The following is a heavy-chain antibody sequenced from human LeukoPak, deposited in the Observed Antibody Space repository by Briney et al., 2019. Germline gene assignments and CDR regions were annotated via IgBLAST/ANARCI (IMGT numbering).Heavy chain of an antibody. V-gene: IGHV1-69*05. D-gene: IGHD1-20*01. CDR2: IIPIFGTA. CDR3: ASRITGTSYMDV. CDR1: GGTFSSYA. J-gene: IGHJ6*03. Sequence: GASVKVSCKASGGTFSSYAISWVRQAPGQGLEWMGGIIPIFGTANYAQKFQGRVTITTDESTSTAYMKLSSLRSEDTAVYYCASRITGTSYMDVWGKGTTVTVSS.